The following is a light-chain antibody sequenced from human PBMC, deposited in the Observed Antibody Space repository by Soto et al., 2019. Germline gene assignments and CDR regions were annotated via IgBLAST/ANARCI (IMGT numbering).Light chain of an antibody. CDR1: TNDVGGYNY. CDR2: EVS. J-gene: IGLJ1*01. CDR3: NSYTSSTSRPYV. Sequence: LTQPASVSGSPGQSITISCTGTTNDVGGYNYVSWYQQHPGKAPKLLIFEVSSRPSGVSNRFSGSKSGNTASLTISALQAEDEADYFCNSYTSSTSRPYVFGTGTKVTVL. V-gene: IGLV2-14*01.